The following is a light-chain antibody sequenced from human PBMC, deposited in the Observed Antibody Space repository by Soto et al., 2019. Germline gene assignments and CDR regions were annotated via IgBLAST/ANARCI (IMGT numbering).Light chain of an antibody. CDR1: QSVSVNS. CDR2: AAS. J-gene: IGKJ3*01. V-gene: IGKV3-20*01. CDR3: QQYGGSPFT. Sequence: EIVLTQSPGTLSLSPGERATLSCRASQSVSVNSLAWYQQKGGQAPRLLIYAASTRATGVPDRFSGSGSGTDFALTISRLENEDVAVYYCQQYGGSPFTFGPGTKVDIK.